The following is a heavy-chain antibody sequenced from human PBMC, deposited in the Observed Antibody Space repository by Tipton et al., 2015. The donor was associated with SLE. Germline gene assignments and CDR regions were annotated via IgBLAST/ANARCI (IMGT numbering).Heavy chain of an antibody. D-gene: IGHD1-1*01. Sequence: TLSLTCSVSGDSISNKTYYWGWIRQPPGKGLEWIGNINYRGNTYCNPPLNSRVTISVDTANNQFSLRLRSVTAADTAVYYCARFSTESDAFDIWGQGTMITVSS. J-gene: IGHJ3*02. CDR1: GDSISNKTYY. CDR3: ARFSTESDAFDI. V-gene: IGHV4-39*01. CDR2: INYRGNT.